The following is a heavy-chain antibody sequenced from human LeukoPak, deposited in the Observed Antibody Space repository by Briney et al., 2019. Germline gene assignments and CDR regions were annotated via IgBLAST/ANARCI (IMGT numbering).Heavy chain of an antibody. J-gene: IGHJ4*02. CDR3: ARHSSQRWDLDY. CDR1: GGSISSYY. Sequence: SETLSLTCTVSGGSISSYYWGWIRQPPGKGLEWIGIIYYSGSTNYNPSLKSRVTISVDRSKDQFSLKLSSVTAADTAVYYCARHSSQRWDLDYWGQGTLVTVSS. V-gene: IGHV4-39*01. D-gene: IGHD1-26*01. CDR2: IYYSGST.